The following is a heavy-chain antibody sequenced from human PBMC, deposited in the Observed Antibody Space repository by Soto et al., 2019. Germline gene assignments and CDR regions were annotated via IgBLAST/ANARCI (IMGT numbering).Heavy chain of an antibody. V-gene: IGHV3-64*01. CDR3: ARDPDSSGYYYFDY. D-gene: IGHD3-22*01. CDR1: GFTFSSYA. J-gene: IGHJ4*02. CDR2: ISSYGGST. Sequence: EVQLVESGGGLVQPGGSLRLSCAASGFTFSSYAMHLVRQAPGKGLEYVSAISSYGGSTYYANSVKGRFTISRDNSKNTLYFQMGSLRAEDMAVYYFARDPDSSGYYYFDYWGQGTLVTVSS.